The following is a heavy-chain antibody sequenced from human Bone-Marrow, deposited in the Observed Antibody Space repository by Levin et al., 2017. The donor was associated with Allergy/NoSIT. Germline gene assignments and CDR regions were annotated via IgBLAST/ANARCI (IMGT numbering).Heavy chain of an antibody. CDR2: ISSSSSYI. CDR1: GFTFSSYS. CDR3: ARVPGWDIVVVPAAKRDDAFDI. J-gene: IGHJ3*02. V-gene: IGHV3-21*01. D-gene: IGHD2-2*01. Sequence: GGSLRLSCAASGFTFSSYSMNWVRQAPGKGLEWVSSISSSSSYIYYADSVKGRFTISRDNAKNSLYLQMNSLRAEDTAVYYCARVPGWDIVVVPAAKRDDAFDIWGQGTMVTVSS.